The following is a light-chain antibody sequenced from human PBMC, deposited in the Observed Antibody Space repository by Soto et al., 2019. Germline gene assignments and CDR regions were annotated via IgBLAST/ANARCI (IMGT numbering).Light chain of an antibody. V-gene: IGKV1-39*01. Sequence: DIQMTQSPSSLSASVGDRVTITCRASQSINKYLNWYQQRPGEAPELLMYAASSLQSGVPSRFSGSVSGTYFTLTITSLQPEDFATYYCQQSYGSPTFGGGTKLEI. CDR1: QSINKY. CDR2: AAS. CDR3: QQSYGSPT. J-gene: IGKJ4*01.